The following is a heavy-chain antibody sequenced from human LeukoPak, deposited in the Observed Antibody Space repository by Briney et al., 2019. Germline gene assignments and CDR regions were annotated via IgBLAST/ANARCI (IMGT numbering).Heavy chain of an antibody. V-gene: IGHV4-61*02. CDR1: GGSISSGSYY. D-gene: IGHD3-22*01. J-gene: IGHJ6*03. Sequence: SQTLSLTCTVSGGSISSGSYYWSWIRQPAGKGLEWIGRIYTSGSTNYNPSLKSRVTISVDTSKNQFSLKLSSVTAADTAVYYCARDQYYYDSSGYYFSGFMDVWGKGTTVTISS. CDR3: ARDQYYYDSSGYYFSGFMDV. CDR2: IYTSGST.